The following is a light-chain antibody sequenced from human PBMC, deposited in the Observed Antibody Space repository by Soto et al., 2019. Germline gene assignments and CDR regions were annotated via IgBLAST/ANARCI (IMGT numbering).Light chain of an antibody. CDR3: SSYPTRNTRQIV. Sequence: QSALTQPASVSGSPGQSITISCTGTSSDVGGYNYVSWYQQHPGKAPKFIIYDVSNRPSGVSNRFSGSKSGNTASLTIPGLQAEDEADYYCSSYPTRNTRQIVFGTGTKLTVL. CDR1: SSDVGGYNY. CDR2: DVS. J-gene: IGLJ1*01. V-gene: IGLV2-14*01.